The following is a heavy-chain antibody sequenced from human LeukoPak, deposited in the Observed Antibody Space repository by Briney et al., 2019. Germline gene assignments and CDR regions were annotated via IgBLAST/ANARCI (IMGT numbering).Heavy chain of an antibody. V-gene: IGHV3-30*02. D-gene: IGHD2-2*01. CDR3: AKAYCTSTSCRWFDP. J-gene: IGHJ5*02. CDR2: IRYDGSNK. Sequence: GRSLRLSCAASGFTFSSYGMHWVRQAPGKGLEWVAFIRYDGSNKYYADSVKGRFTISRDNSKNTLYLQMNSLRAEDTAVYYCAKAYCTSTSCRWFDPWGQGTLVPVSS. CDR1: GFTFSSYG.